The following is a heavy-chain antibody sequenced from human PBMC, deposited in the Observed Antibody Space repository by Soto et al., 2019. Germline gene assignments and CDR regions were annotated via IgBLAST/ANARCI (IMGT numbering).Heavy chain of an antibody. CDR1: GFSVGGNY. J-gene: IGHJ4*02. CDR2: IYSGGNP. D-gene: IGHD2-21*01. CDR3: ARGPNSDC. V-gene: IGHV3-53*01. Sequence: EARLVQSGGGLVQPGGSLRLSCAASGFSVGGNYMSWVRQAPGKGLELVSLIYSGGNPFYADSMKGRFILSRDNSNNMLYLQMDSLRAEDTAVYYCARGPNSDCWGQGTLVIVSS.